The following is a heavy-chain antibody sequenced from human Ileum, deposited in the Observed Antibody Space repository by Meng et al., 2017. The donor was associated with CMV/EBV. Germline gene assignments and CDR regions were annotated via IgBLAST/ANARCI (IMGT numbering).Heavy chain of an antibody. CDR1: GFTVSSNY. Sequence: GGSLRLSCAASGFTVSSNYMSWVRQAPGKGLEWVSTITGSGVRTHYADSVKGRFTISRDNSKNTLYLQMNSLRAEDTAVYYCDASDYWGQGTQVTVSS. J-gene: IGHJ4*02. V-gene: IGHV3-23*01. D-gene: IGHD6-6*01. CDR3: DASDY. CDR2: ITGSGVRT.